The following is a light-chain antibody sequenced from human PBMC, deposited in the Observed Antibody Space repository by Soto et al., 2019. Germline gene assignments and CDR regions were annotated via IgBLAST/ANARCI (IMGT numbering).Light chain of an antibody. V-gene: IGLV2-14*01. CDR2: EVS. CDR1: SSDVGGYNY. Sequence: QSALTQPASVSGSPGQSITISCTGTSSDVGGYNYVSWYQHHPGKAPKLTIYEVSNRPSGVSNRFSGSKSGNTASLTISGLLAEDEADYSCSSYTSSSTRYALGTG. J-gene: IGLJ1*01. CDR3: SSYTSSSTRYA.